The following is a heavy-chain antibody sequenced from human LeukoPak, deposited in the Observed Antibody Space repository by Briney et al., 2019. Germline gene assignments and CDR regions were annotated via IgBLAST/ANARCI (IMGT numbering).Heavy chain of an antibody. Sequence: ASVKVSCKASGYTFSSYGISWVRQAPGQGLEWMGWISVYNGNTDYAQKLQGRVTMTTDTPTSTAYMELRSLISDDTAVYYCARDVARGYTYGHLQDYWGQGTLVTVSS. CDR3: ARDVARGYTYGHLQDY. CDR2: ISVYNGNT. J-gene: IGHJ4*02. V-gene: IGHV1-18*01. D-gene: IGHD5-18*01. CDR1: GYTFSSYG.